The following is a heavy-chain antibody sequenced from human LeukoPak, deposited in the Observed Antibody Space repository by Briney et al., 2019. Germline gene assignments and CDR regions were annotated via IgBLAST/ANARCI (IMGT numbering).Heavy chain of an antibody. CDR3: ARTPAEKWLVALDY. V-gene: IGHV2-5*02. Sequence: SGPMLVKHTQTLTLTCTFSGFSLSSSGVGVGWIRQPPGKALEWLALIYWEDDKRYSSSLRSRLTITKDTSKNQVVLTVANMDPVDTATYYCARTPAEKWLVALDYWGQGTLVTVSS. D-gene: IGHD6-19*01. CDR1: GFSLSSSGVG. CDR2: IYWEDDK. J-gene: IGHJ4*02.